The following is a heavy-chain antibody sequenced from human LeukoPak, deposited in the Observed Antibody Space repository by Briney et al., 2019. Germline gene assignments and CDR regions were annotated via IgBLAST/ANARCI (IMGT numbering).Heavy chain of an antibody. V-gene: IGHV6-1*01. J-gene: IGHJ5*02. Sequence: SQTLSLTCAISGDSVSSNSAAWNWIRQSPSRGLEWLGRTYYRSKWYNDYAVSVKSRITINPDTSKNQFFLQLNSVTPEDTAVYYCARGWQWLVRLNWFDPWGQGTLVTVSS. CDR3: ARGWQWLVRLNWFDP. CDR1: GDSVSSNSAA. D-gene: IGHD6-19*01. CDR2: TYYRSKWYN.